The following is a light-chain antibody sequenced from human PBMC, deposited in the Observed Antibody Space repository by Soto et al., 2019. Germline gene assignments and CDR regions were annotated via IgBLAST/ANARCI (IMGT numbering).Light chain of an antibody. J-gene: IGLJ1*01. CDR2: DVS. CDR3: SSYRTSNTRQIV. CDR1: SSDVGSYNY. Sequence: QSVLTQPASVPGSPGQSITISCTGTSSDVGSYNYVSWYQHHPGKAPKLMIYDVSNRPSGVSNRFSGSKSGNTASLSISGLQPEDEADYYCSSYRTSNTRQIVCGTGTKVTVL. V-gene: IGLV2-14*03.